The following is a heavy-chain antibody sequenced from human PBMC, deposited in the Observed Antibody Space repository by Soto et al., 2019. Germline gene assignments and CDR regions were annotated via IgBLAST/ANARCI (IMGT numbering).Heavy chain of an antibody. Sequence: EVQLLESGGGLVQPGGSLRLSCAASGFTFSSYAMSWVRQAPGKGLEWVSAISGSGGSTYYADSVKGRFTISRDNSKNTLYLQMNSLRAEDTAVYDCAIDRILVGASPYDYWGQGTLVTVFS. CDR1: GFTFSSYA. CDR3: AIDRILVGASPYDY. J-gene: IGHJ4*02. V-gene: IGHV3-23*01. D-gene: IGHD1-26*01. CDR2: ISGSGGST.